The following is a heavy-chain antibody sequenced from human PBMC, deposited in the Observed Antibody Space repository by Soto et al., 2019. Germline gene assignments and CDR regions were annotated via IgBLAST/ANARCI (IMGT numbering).Heavy chain of an antibody. J-gene: IGHJ5*02. Sequence: QVQLQESGPGLVKPSQTLSLTCTVSGASMSSGGYYWTWIRQPPGKGLEWIGYIYYSGSTYYSPSLESRVAISLDTSRSQFSLTLHSVTAADTAIYYCARDRHNNFFDPWGQGTLVTVSS. CDR3: ARDRHNNFFDP. V-gene: IGHV4-31*03. D-gene: IGHD6-6*01. CDR1: GASMSSGGYY. CDR2: IYYSGST.